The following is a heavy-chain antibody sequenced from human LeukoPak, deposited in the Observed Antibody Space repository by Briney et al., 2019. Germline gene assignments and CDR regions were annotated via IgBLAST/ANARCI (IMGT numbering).Heavy chain of an antibody. Sequence: ASVKVSCKASGYTFTSYDINWARQATGQGLEWMGWMNPNSGNTGYAQKFQGRVTMTRNTSISTAYMELSSLRSEDTAVYYCARGKDDYGDYVGFDPWGQGTLVTVSS. CDR3: ARGKDDYGDYVGFDP. J-gene: IGHJ5*02. V-gene: IGHV1-8*01. CDR1: GYTFTSYD. CDR2: MNPNSGNT. D-gene: IGHD4-17*01.